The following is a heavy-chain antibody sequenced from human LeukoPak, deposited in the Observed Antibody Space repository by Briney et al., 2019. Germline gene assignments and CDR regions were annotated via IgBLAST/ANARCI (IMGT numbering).Heavy chain of an antibody. Sequence: ASVKVSCKASGYTFTGYYMHWVRQAPGQGLEWMGWINPNSGGTNYAQKFQGRVTMTRDTSISTAYMELSRLRSDDTAVYYCARGYFSGGSCYRAFDYWGQGTLVTVSS. CDR1: GYTFTGYY. V-gene: IGHV1-2*02. J-gene: IGHJ4*02. CDR2: INPNSGGT. D-gene: IGHD2-15*01. CDR3: ARGYFSGGSCYRAFDY.